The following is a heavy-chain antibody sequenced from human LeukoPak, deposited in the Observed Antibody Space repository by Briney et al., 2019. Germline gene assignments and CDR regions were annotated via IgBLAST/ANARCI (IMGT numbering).Heavy chain of an antibody. J-gene: IGHJ4*02. Sequence: GGSLRLSCAVSGFTVSSNYMSWVCQAPGKGLEWVSVIYSGGGTYYADSVKGRFTISRDNSKNTVYLQMNSLRAEDTAVYYCARTGDSQGYWGQGTLVTVSP. CDR3: ARTGDSQGY. CDR2: IYSGGGT. CDR1: GFTVSSNY. V-gene: IGHV3-53*01. D-gene: IGHD7-27*01.